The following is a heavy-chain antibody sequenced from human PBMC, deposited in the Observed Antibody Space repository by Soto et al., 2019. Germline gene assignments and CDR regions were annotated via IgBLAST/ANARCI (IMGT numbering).Heavy chain of an antibody. CDR3: ARSPPGMRRGGNYLDY. D-gene: IGHD1-26*01. J-gene: IGHJ4*02. CDR2: IYYSGST. V-gene: IGHV4-31*02. Sequence: WSWIRQHPGKGLEWIGYIYYSGSTYYNPSLKSRVTISVDTSKNQFSLKLSSVTAADTAVYYCARSPPGMRRGGNYLDYWGQGTLVTVSS.